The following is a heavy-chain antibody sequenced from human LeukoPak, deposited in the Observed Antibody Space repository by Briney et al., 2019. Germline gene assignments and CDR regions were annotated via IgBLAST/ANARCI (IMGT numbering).Heavy chain of an antibody. CDR1: GGTFNSYA. D-gene: IGHD6-13*01. V-gene: IGHV1-69*05. J-gene: IGHJ3*02. Sequence: ASVKVSCKASGGTFNSYAINWVRQAPGQGLEWMGRIFPIFGTANYAQKFQGRVTVTTDESTNTAYMELSSLRPEDTAMYYCARDRGERDSSWSLPAHGFDIWGQGTMVIVSS. CDR2: IFPIFGTA. CDR3: ARDRGERDSSWSLPAHGFDI.